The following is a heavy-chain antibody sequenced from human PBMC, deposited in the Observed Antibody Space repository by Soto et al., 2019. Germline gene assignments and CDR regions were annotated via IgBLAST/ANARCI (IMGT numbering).Heavy chain of an antibody. Sequence: SETLSVTCTVSVGSISIGDYYWSWIRQPPGKGLEWIGYIHYSGSTYYNPSLKSRITISVEKSKNQFSLKLSSVTAADTAVYYCANLLRFFGPWGQGIMVTVSS. J-gene: IGHJ5*02. V-gene: IGHV4-30-4*01. CDR2: IHYSGST. D-gene: IGHD3-3*01. CDR1: VGSISIGDYY. CDR3: ANLLRFFGP.